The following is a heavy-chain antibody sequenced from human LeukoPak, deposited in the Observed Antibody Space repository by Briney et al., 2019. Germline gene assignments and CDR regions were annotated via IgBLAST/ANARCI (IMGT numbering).Heavy chain of an antibody. Sequence: SETLSLTCTGSGGSISSYYWSWIRQPPGKGLEWIGYIYYSGSTNYNPSLKGRVTISVDTSKNQFSLKLSSVTAADTAVYYCARGRGYSGYDYWFDPWGQGTLVTVSS. J-gene: IGHJ5*02. CDR1: GGSISSYY. V-gene: IGHV4-59*01. D-gene: IGHD5-12*01. CDR3: ARGRGYSGYDYWFDP. CDR2: IYYSGST.